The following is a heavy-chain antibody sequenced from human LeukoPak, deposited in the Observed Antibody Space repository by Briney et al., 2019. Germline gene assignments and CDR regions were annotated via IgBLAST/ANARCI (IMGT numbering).Heavy chain of an antibody. Sequence: GGSLRLSCAASGFTFSSYGMRWVRQAPGKGLEWVAVISYDGSNKYYADSVKGRFTISRDNSKNTLYLQMNSLRAEDTAVYYCAKGVTAMNYYFGYWGQGTLVTVSS. D-gene: IGHD5-18*01. J-gene: IGHJ4*02. CDR2: ISYDGSNK. V-gene: IGHV3-30*18. CDR3: AKGVTAMNYYFGY. CDR1: GFTFSSYG.